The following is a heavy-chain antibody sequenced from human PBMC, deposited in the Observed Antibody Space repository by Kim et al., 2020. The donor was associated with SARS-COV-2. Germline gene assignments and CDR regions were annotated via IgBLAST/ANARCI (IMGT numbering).Heavy chain of an antibody. D-gene: IGHD3-9*01. CDR1: GFTFSSYS. CDR2: ISSSSSTI. Sequence: GGSLRLSCAASGFTFSSYSMNWVRQAPGKGLEWVSYISSSSSTIYYADSVKGRFTISRDNAKNSLYLQMNSLRDEDTAVYYCARDKYDILTGHIWDYYYYGMDVWGQGTTVTVSS. J-gene: IGHJ6*02. CDR3: ARDKYDILTGHIWDYYYYGMDV. V-gene: IGHV3-48*02.